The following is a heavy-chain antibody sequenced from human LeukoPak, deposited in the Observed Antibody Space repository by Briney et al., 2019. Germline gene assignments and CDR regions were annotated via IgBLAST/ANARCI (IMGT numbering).Heavy chain of an antibody. D-gene: IGHD6-19*01. J-gene: IGHJ4*02. V-gene: IGHV3-13*01. CDR1: GFTFIDYD. CDR3: ARGGIQVSGIDEFDY. Sequence: GGSLRLSCAASGFTFIDYDMHWVRQVRGKGLEWVSAIGIRGDTHYSGSVKGRFTISRENAESSLYLQMNSLTAEDTAVYYCARGGIQVSGIDEFDYWGQGTLVTVSS. CDR2: IGIRGDT.